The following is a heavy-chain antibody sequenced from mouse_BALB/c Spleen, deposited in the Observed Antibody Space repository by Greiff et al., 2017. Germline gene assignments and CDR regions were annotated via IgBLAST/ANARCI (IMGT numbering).Heavy chain of an antibody. D-gene: IGHD2-2*01. CDR1: GFTFSSFG. J-gene: IGHJ2*01. V-gene: IGHV5-17*02. CDR3: ARGGYVDY. CDR2: ISSGSSTI. Sequence: EVNVVESGGGLVQPGGSRKLSCAASGFTFSSFGMHWVRQAPEKGLEWVAYISSGSSTIYYADTVKGRFTISRDNPKNTLFLQMTSLRSEDTAMYYCARGGYVDYWGQGTTLTVSS.